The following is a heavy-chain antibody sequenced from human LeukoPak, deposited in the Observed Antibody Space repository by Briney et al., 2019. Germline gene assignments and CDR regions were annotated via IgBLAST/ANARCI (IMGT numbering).Heavy chain of an antibody. J-gene: IGHJ4*02. D-gene: IGHD3-10*01. CDR3: ARMTMVRGVVVDY. CDR2: IYYSGST. Sequence: SETLSLTCTVSGGSISSYYWSWIRQPPGKGLEWIGYIYYSGSTNYNPSLKSRVTISVDTSKNQFPLKLSSVTAADTAVYYCARMTMVRGVVVDYWGQGTLVTVSS. V-gene: IGHV4-59*12. CDR1: GGSISSYY.